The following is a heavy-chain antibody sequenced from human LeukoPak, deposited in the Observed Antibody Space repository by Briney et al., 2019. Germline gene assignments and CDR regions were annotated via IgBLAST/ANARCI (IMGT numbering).Heavy chain of an antibody. D-gene: IGHD6-19*01. CDR1: GFIFDNYH. CDR2: INAHGTDT. Sequence: WGSLRLSCAASGFIFDNYHFHWVREVPGKGLVWLSRINAHGTDTGYAESVEGRLTISRDNDNDTVFLQMNSLTTDDTAVYYCARGGWGAGGWVGAFDLWGPGTMVTVSS. CDR3: ARGGWGAGGWVGAFDL. J-gene: IGHJ3*01. V-gene: IGHV3-74*01.